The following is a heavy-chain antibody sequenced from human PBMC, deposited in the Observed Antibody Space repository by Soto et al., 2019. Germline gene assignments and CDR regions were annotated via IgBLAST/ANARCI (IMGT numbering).Heavy chain of an antibody. CDR2: ISGGGGST. V-gene: IGHV3-23*01. CDR1: GFTFSLSA. D-gene: IGHD3-9*01. Sequence: EVQLLESGGGFVQPGESLRLSCAASGFTFSLSAMSWVRQAPGRGLEWVSSISGGGGSTEYADSVKGRFTISRDNSKYTVHLQMKSLRPENTAVYYCAKAPEYDILTGCDYWGQGALVTVSS. J-gene: IGHJ4*02. CDR3: AKAPEYDILTGCDY.